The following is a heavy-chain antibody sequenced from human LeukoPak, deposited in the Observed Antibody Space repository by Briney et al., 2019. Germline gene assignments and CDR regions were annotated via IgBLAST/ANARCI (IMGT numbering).Heavy chain of an antibody. CDR2: IYYSGST. Sequence: PSETLSLTCTVSGGSISSSSYYWGWIRQPPGKGLEWIGSIYYSGSTYYNPSLKSRVTISVDTSKNQFSLKLSSVTAADTAVYYCARDGLWRGMDVWGQGTTVTVSS. J-gene: IGHJ6*02. CDR1: GGSISSSSYY. V-gene: IGHV4-39*07. CDR3: ARDGLWRGMDV.